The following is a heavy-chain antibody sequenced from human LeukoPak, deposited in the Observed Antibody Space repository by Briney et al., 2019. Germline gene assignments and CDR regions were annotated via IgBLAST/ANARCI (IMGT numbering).Heavy chain of an antibody. V-gene: IGHV3-53*04. CDR2: IYSGGST. CDR3: ARESRDYDYVWGSYRRYFDY. D-gene: IGHD3-16*02. Sequence: GGSLRLSCAASGFIFSNYWMSWVRQAPGKGLEWVSVIYSGGSTYYADSVKGRFTISRHNSKNTLYLQMNSLRAEDTAVYYCARESRDYDYVWGSYRRYFDYWGQGTLVTVSS. CDR1: GFIFSNYW. J-gene: IGHJ4*02.